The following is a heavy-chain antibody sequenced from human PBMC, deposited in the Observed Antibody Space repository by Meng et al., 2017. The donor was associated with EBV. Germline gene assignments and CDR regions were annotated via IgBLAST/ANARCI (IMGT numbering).Heavy chain of an antibody. D-gene: IGHD2-15*01. Sequence: GSGGALVQPGGSLRLSCTVSGFSFNTYGVAWVRQAPGKGPEWVAGIGGSGGIINYADSVKGRFTISTDKSKNTLFLQMNSLRVEDTAIYYCAKSRGWDLLAWLDSWGHGTLVTVSS. CDR3: AKSRGWDLLAWLDS. V-gene: IGHV3-23*01. J-gene: IGHJ5*01. CDR2: IGGSGGII. CDR1: GFSFNTYG.